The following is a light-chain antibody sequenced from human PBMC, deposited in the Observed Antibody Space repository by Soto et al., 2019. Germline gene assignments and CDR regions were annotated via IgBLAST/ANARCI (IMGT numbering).Light chain of an antibody. CDR1: QSVSSL. Sequence: EIVLTQSPGTLSLSPGERATLSCRASQSVSSLLAWYQQKPGQPPRLLIYDASSRASGIPDRFSGSGSGTDFTLTVSRLEPEDFAVYYCQQYGDSVRTFGQGTKVEIK. V-gene: IGKV3-20*01. J-gene: IGKJ1*01. CDR2: DAS. CDR3: QQYGDSVRT.